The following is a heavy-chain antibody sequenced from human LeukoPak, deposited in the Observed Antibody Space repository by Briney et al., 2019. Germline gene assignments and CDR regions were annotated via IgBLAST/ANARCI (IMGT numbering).Heavy chain of an antibody. V-gene: IGHV3-30*04. CDR3: ARAWCNWNLGY. CDR2: ISYDGSNK. D-gene: IGHD1-1*01. J-gene: IGHJ4*02. Sequence: HPGRSLRLSCAASGFTFSSYAMHWVRQAPGKGLEWVAVISYDGSNKYYAGSVKGRFTISRDNSKNTLYLQMNSLRAEDTAVYYCARAWCNWNLGYWGQGTLVTVSS. CDR1: GFTFSSYA.